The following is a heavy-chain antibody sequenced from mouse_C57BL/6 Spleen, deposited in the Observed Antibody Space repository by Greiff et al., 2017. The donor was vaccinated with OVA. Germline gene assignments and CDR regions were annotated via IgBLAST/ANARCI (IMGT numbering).Heavy chain of an antibody. CDR1: GYTFTSYW. CDR2: IDPSDSYT. D-gene: IGHD2-5*01. Sequence: QVQLQQPGAELVKPGASVKLSCEASGYTFTSYWMQWVKQRPGQGLEWIGEIDPSDSYTNYNQKFKGKATLTVDTSSSTAYMQLSSLTSEDSAVYYCARGGSNYDAMDYWGQGTSVTVSS. V-gene: IGHV1-50*01. J-gene: IGHJ4*01. CDR3: ARGGSNYDAMDY.